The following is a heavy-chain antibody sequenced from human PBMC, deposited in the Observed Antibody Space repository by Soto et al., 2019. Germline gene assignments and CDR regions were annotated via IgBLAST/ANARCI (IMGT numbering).Heavy chain of an antibody. J-gene: IGHJ4*02. CDR2: VSYDGSKQ. Sequence: PGGSLRLSCAASGFTFNSYGIHWVRQAPGQGLEWVAGVSYDGSKQYYTDSVRGRFTISRDNSRNTLDLQMNSLRAEDTAVYYCAKDTYYHDSSGYYVFDCWGQGTRVTVSS. CDR1: GFTFNSYG. D-gene: IGHD3-22*01. CDR3: AKDTYYHDSSGYYVFDC. V-gene: IGHV3-30*18.